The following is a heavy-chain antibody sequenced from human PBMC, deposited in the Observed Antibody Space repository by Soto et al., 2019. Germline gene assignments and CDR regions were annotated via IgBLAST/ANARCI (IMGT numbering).Heavy chain of an antibody. CDR3: ARGRITMVRGVTERNYYYYYGMDV. J-gene: IGHJ6*02. D-gene: IGHD3-10*01. CDR1: GGSISSGGYY. V-gene: IGHV4-31*03. Sequence: QVQLQESGPGLVKPSQTLSLTCTVSGGSISSGGYYWSWIRQHPGKGLEWIGYIYYSGSTYYNPSLKSRVTISVDTSKNQFSLKLSSVTAADTAVYYCARGRITMVRGVTERNYYYYYGMDVWGQGTTVTVSS. CDR2: IYYSGST.